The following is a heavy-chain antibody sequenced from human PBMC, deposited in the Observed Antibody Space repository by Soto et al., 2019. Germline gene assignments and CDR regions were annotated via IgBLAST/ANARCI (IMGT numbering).Heavy chain of an antibody. D-gene: IGHD3-22*01. CDR1: GGSISSSSYY. Sequence: SETLSLTCTVSGGSISSSSYYWGWIRQPPGKGLEWIGSIYYSGSTYYNPSLKSRVTISVGTSKNQFSLKLSSVTAADTAVYYCARRDSSGSNFDYWGQGTLVTVSS. V-gene: IGHV4-39*01. J-gene: IGHJ4*02. CDR2: IYYSGST. CDR3: ARRDSSGSNFDY.